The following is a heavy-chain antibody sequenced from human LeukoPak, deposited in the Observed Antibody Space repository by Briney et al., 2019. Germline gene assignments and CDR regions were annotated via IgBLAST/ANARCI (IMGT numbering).Heavy chain of an antibody. CDR1: GYTFTGYY. V-gene: IGHV1-2*02. CDR3: ARAAACSSTSCYYCSGGSCYPGVASGKLHYFDY. D-gene: IGHD2-15*01. J-gene: IGHJ4*02. Sequence: GASVKVSCKASGYTFTGYYMHWVRQAPGQGLEWMGWINPNSGGTNYAQTFQGRVTMTRDTSISTAYMELSRLRSDDTAVYYCARAAACSSTSCYYCSGGSCYPGVASGKLHYFDYWGQGTLVTVSS. CDR2: INPNSGGT.